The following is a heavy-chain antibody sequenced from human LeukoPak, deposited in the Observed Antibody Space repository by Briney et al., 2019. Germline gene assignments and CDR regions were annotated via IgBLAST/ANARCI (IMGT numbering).Heavy chain of an antibody. Sequence: SETLSLTCTVSGGSISSSSDYWGWIRQPPGKGLEWIGSIYYSGSTYYNPSLKSRVTISVDTSKNQFSLKLSSVTAADTAVYYCARRLGSSNYDGPHYYYYMDVWGKGTTVTVSS. J-gene: IGHJ6*03. V-gene: IGHV4-39*01. CDR1: GGSISSSSDY. D-gene: IGHD4-11*01. CDR2: IYYSGST. CDR3: ARRLGSSNYDGPHYYYYMDV.